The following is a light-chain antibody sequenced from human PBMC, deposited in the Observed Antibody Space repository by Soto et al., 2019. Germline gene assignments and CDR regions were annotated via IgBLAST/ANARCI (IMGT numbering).Light chain of an antibody. V-gene: IGKV1-5*03. CDR3: QQYNSYWT. Sequence: DIQMTQSPSTRSASVGDRVTITCRASQNINTWLAWYQQKPGKAPNLLIYKASTLESGVPSRFNGSGSGTEFTLTISSLQPAGFATYYCQQYNSYWTFGPGTKVDIK. CDR2: KAS. J-gene: IGKJ1*01. CDR1: QNINTW.